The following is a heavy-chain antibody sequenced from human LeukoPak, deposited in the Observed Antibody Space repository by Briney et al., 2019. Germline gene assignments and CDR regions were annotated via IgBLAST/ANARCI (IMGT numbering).Heavy chain of an antibody. V-gene: IGHV3-64*01. CDR3: ARYGSGSYYHY. J-gene: IGHJ4*02. D-gene: IGHD3-10*01. CDR1: GFTFSDYA. Sequence: GSLRLSCAASGFTFSDYAMHWVRQAPGKGLEYVSAISTDGGGTYYVNSVKGRFTISRDNSKNTLYLQMGSLRAEDMAVYYCARYGSGSYYHYWGQGALVTVSS. CDR2: ISTDGGGT.